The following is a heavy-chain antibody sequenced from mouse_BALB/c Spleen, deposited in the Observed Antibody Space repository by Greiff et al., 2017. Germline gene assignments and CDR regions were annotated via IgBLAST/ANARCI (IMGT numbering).Heavy chain of an antibody. J-gene: IGHJ2*01. V-gene: IGHV3-6*02. CDR2: ISYDGSN. CDR3: ARAPYYYGSSYVDY. CDR1: GYSITSGYY. D-gene: IGHD1-1*01. Sequence: EVKLMESGPGLVKPSQSLSLTCSVTGYSITSGYYWNWIRQFPGNKLEWMGYISYDGSNNYNPSLKNRISITRDTSKNQFFLKLNSVTTEDTATYYCARAPYYYGSSYVDYWGQGTTLTVSS.